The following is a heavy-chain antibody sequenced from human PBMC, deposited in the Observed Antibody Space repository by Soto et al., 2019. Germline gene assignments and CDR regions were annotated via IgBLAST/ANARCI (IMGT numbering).Heavy chain of an antibody. J-gene: IGHJ5*02. D-gene: IGHD3-16*01. V-gene: IGHV6-1*01. CDR3: ARIVGGARDH. CDR2: TYYRSKWHN. CDR1: GDSVGSKSAA. Sequence: SQTLSLTCAISGDSVGSKSAAWNWIRQSQSRGLEWLGRTYYRSKWHNDYAPSVKSQITINPDTSKNQFSLQLKSATPEDTAIYYCARIVGGARDHWGLGTLVTVSS.